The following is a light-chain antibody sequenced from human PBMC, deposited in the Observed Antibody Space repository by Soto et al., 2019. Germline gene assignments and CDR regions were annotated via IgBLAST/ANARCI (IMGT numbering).Light chain of an antibody. CDR1: QSVSGW. V-gene: IGKV1-5*01. J-gene: IGKJ3*01. Sequence: DIQMTQSPSTLSASVGATDTVTCRASQSVSGWVAWYHQKPGEAPKLLIYDASALPRGVPSRFSGSGSGTKFTLTIASLQPDDFATYYCQHYNSYPEAFGPRTKVENK. CDR3: QHYNSYPEA. CDR2: DAS.